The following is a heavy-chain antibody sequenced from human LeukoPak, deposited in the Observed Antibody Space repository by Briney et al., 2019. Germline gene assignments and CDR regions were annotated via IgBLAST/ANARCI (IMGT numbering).Heavy chain of an antibody. D-gene: IGHD3-22*01. Sequence: SVKLSFKASGGTFSSYAISLVRQAPGQGLEWMGRIIPILGIANYAQKFQGRVTITADKSTSTAYMELSSLRSEDTAVYYCATIGGLDSSGYYYDYWGQGTLVTVSS. V-gene: IGHV1-69*04. CDR1: GGTFSSYA. J-gene: IGHJ4*02. CDR2: IIPILGIA. CDR3: ATIGGLDSSGYYYDY.